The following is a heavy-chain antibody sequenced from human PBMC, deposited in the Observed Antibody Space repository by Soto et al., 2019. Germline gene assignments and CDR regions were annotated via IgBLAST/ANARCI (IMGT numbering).Heavy chain of an antibody. CDR3: AAVNPPYTSYILDV. V-gene: IGHV1-58*02. CDR2: IVVDNGNT. J-gene: IGHJ6*02. CDR1: GGTFSSYA. Sequence: ASVKVSCKASGGTFSSYAISWVRQARGQRLEWIGWIVVDNGNTNYAQQFQERVTITRDMSTSTAYMELSSLRSEDTVVYYCAAVNPPYTSYILDVWGQGTTVTVSS. D-gene: IGHD3-3*02.